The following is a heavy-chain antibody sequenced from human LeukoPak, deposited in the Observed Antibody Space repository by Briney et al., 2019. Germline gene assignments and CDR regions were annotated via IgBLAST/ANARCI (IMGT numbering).Heavy chain of an antibody. J-gene: IGHJ4*02. CDR2: IYHSGST. D-gene: IGHD3-16*01. CDR3: ARGVGLTQGGAFDF. V-gene: IGHV4-38-2*02. CDR1: GYSINSGFY. Sequence: SETLSLTCTVSGYSINSGFYWGWIRQPPGKGLEWIGSIYHSGSTHYKSSLKSRVTISVDTSKNQLSLKLTSVTAAHTAVYYCARGVGLTQGGAFDFWGQGTLVTVSS.